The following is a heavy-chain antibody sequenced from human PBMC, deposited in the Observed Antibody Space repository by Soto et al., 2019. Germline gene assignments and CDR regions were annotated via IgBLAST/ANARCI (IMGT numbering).Heavy chain of an antibody. J-gene: IGHJ4*02. D-gene: IGHD3-3*01. V-gene: IGHV4-59*01. CDR3: ARGPQKILEWLLIAYYFDY. Sequence: SETLSLTCTVSGGSISSYYWSWIRQRPGKGLEWIGYIYYSGSTNYNPSLKSRVTISVDTSKNQFSLKLSSVTAADTAVYYCARGPQKILEWLLIAYYFDYWGQGTLVTVSS. CDR2: IYYSGST. CDR1: GGSISSYY.